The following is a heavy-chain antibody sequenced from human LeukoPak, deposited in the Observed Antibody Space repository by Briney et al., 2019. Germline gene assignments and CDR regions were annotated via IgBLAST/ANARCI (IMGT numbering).Heavy chain of an antibody. J-gene: IGHJ4*02. CDR2: IYYSGST. CDR3: ASNSGYDWNYFDY. V-gene: IGHV4-39*01. CDR1: GFTISSSSYN. Sequence: PSETLSLTCTASGFTISSSSYNWGCNGQPQGQGWESIGGIYYSGSTYYNPDLKSRVTKSVDTAKNQFSLKLSSVTAADTAVYYCASNSGYDWNYFDYWGQGTLVTVSS. D-gene: IGHD5-12*01.